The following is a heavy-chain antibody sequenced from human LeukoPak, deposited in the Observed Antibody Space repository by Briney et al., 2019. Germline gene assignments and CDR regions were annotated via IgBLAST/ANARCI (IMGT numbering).Heavy chain of an antibody. CDR3: AKEQGIAAAGTFGMDV. D-gene: IGHD6-13*01. CDR1: GFTFSSYW. J-gene: IGHJ6*02. V-gene: IGHV3-9*01. CDR2: ISWNSGSI. Sequence: PGGSLRLSCAASGFTFSSYWMSWVRQAPGKGLEWVSGISWNSGSIGYADSVKGRFTISRDNAKNSLYLQMNSLRAEDTALYYCAKEQGIAAAGTFGMDVWGQGTTVTVSS.